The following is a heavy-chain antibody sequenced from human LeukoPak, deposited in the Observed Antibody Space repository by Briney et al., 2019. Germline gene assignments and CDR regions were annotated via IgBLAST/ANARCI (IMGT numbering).Heavy chain of an antibody. CDR3: ARLRSIARRRGVFEI. CDR1: GNSISSSSSYC. J-gene: IGHJ3*02. D-gene: IGHD6-6*01. V-gene: IGHV4-39*01. Sequence: SETLSLTCTVSGNSISSSSSYCWGWIRQPRGEDLEWIRNIYYATSNYQNLSLKSLVTISVDTSKNQFSLKLSSVTAADTAVYYCARLRSIARRRGVFEIWGQGKMVTVSA. CDR2: IYYATSN.